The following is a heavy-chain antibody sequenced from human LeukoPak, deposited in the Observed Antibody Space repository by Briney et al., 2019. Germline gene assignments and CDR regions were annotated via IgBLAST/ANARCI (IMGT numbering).Heavy chain of an antibody. J-gene: IGHJ5*02. Sequence: GGSLRLSCAASGFTFNTYGMHWVRQAPGQGLLWVAFIRTEVSKTYHASSVKRRFNISRNNSKNSRCLQSNSMTPECIAVYYCANDGYFGSGTWGPGTLVTVSS. CDR1: GFTFNTYG. D-gene: IGHD3-10*01. CDR2: IRTEVSKT. CDR3: ANDGYFGSGT. V-gene: IGHV3-30*02.